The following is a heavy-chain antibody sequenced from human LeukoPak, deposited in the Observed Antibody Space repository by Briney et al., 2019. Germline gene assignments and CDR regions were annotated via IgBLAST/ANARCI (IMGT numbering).Heavy chain of an antibody. CDR1: GFTFSSSA. CDR2: SSFDGSHN. Sequence: GGSLRLSCAASGFTFSSSAMHWVRQAPGKGPEWVAVSSFDGSHNYYADSVKGRFTISRDNANNFLYLQMNSLRAEDTALYYCARAYKDRSLAGKKEFFQHWGQGTLVTVSS. V-gene: IGHV3-30-3*01. J-gene: IGHJ1*01. D-gene: IGHD6-19*01. CDR3: ARAYKDRSLAGKKEFFQH.